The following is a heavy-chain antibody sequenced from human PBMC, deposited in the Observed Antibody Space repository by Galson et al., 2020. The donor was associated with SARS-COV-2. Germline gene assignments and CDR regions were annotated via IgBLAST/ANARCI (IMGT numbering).Heavy chain of an antibody. J-gene: IGHJ4*02. V-gene: IGHV3-33*01. CDR1: GFTFSSYG. CDR2: IRYDGSNK. D-gene: IGHD6-19*01. Sequence: GESLKISCAASGFTFSSYGMHWVRQAPGKGLEWVAVIRYDGSNKYYADSVKGRFTISRDNSKNTLYLQMNSLRAEDTAVYYCARDLGIAVADPGVDYWGQGTLVTVSS. CDR3: ARDLGIAVADPGVDY.